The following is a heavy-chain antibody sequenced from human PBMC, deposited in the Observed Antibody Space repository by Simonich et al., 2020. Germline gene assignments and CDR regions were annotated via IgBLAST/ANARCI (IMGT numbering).Heavy chain of an antibody. CDR1: GFTFSSYE. Sequence: VQLVESGGGLVQPGGSLRLSCAASGFTFSSYEMNWVRQAPGKGLEWVSYISSSGSTIYYANSVKGRFTISRDNAKNSLYLQMNSLRAEDTAVYYCARDFRLQLVEIGTYYYYGMDVWGQGTTVTVSS. V-gene: IGHV3-48*03. CDR3: ARDFRLQLVEIGTYYYYGMDV. J-gene: IGHJ6*02. D-gene: IGHD6-6*01. CDR2: ISSSGSTI.